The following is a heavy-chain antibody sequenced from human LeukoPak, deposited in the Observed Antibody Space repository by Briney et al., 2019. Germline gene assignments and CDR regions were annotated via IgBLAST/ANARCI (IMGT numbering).Heavy chain of an antibody. Sequence: SETLSLTCAVCGGFFSVYYWSWIREPRGKGVEGIGEIDHSGSTNYNPSLKSRVTLSVDTSKNHFSLRQSSETAADTTVYYCARAPGSSSLPAPNFDCWGQGTLVTVS. CDR2: IDHSGST. D-gene: IGHD6-6*01. V-gene: IGHV4-34*01. J-gene: IGHJ4*02. CDR1: GGFFSVYY. CDR3: ARAPGSSSLPAPNFDC.